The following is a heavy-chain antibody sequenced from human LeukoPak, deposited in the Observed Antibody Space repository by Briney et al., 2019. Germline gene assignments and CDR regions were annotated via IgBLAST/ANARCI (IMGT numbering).Heavy chain of an antibody. CDR1: GFTFSSYA. CDR2: ISCSGGST. CDR3: ATLKGDSSGYYYTPDYFDY. J-gene: IGHJ4*02. Sequence: GGSLRLSCAASGFTFSSYAMSWVRQAPGKGLEWVSAISCSGGSTYYADSVKGRFTISRDNSKNTLYLQMNSLRAEDTAVYYCATLKGDSSGYYYTPDYFDYWGQGTLVTVSS. D-gene: IGHD3-22*01. V-gene: IGHV3-23*01.